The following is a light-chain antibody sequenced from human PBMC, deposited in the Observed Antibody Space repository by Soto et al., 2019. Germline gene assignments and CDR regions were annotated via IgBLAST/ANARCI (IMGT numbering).Light chain of an antibody. CDR3: SSYTSSITVI. Sequence: QSALTQPASVSGSPGQSIAISCTGTTNDVGGSDYVSWYQHHPGKAPKVMIYDVSNRPSGVSNRFSGSKSGITASLTISGLQAEDEADYYCSSYTSSITVIFGGGTKLTVL. CDR1: TNDVGGSDY. J-gene: IGLJ2*01. CDR2: DVS. V-gene: IGLV2-14*03.